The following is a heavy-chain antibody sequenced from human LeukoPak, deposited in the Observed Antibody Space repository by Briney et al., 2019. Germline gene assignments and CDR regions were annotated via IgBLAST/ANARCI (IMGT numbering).Heavy chain of an antibody. D-gene: IGHD3-9*01. J-gene: IGHJ4*02. CDR2: INAYNGNT. Sequence: ASVKVSCKASGYTFTSYGISWMRQALGQGLEWMGWINAYNGNTNYAQKLQGRVTMTTDTSTSTAYMELRSLRSDDTAVYYCARAGYDILTLAPDPANDYWGQGTLVTVSS. CDR1: GYTFTSYG. V-gene: IGHV1-18*01. CDR3: ARAGYDILTLAPDPANDY.